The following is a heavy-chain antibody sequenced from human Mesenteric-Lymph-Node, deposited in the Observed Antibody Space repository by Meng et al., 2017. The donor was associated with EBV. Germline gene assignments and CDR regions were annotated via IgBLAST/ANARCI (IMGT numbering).Heavy chain of an antibody. Sequence: QVQLVPMRTGVKKPWASVKVSCKASGYTFTSYAMHWVRQAPGQRLEWMGIINPSDGSTGYAQRFQGRVTMTSESSTSTVYMELSSLKSEDTAVYFCARGLDWGSPFDYWGQGTLVTVSS. CDR1: GYTFTSYA. CDR3: ARGLDWGSPFDY. CDR2: INPSDGST. V-gene: IGHV1-46*01. D-gene: IGHD3/OR15-3a*01. J-gene: IGHJ4*02.